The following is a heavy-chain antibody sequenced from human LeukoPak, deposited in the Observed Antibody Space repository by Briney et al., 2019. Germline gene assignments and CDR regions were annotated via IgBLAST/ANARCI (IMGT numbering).Heavy chain of an antibody. CDR1: GYTFTSYD. V-gene: IGHV1-8*01. J-gene: IGHJ4*02. CDR3: ARMSSSWYSTSYDY. D-gene: IGHD6-13*01. CDR2: MNPNSGNT. Sequence: ASVKVSCKASGYTFTSYDINWVRQATGQGLEWMGWMNPNSGNTGYAQKFQGRVTMTRNTSISTAYMEPSSLRSEDTAVYYCARMSSSWYSTSYDYWCQGTLVTVSS.